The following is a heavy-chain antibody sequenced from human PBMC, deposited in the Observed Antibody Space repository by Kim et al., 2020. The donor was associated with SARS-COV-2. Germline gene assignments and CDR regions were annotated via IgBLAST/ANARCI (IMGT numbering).Heavy chain of an antibody. CDR2: MRGGGVNK. V-gene: IGHV3-23*01. D-gene: IGHD2-21*01. CDR3: AKMVIMDYYYYFYYYVM. Sequence: GGSLRLSCVASGFTFDVYAMSWVRQAPGKGLEWVSVMRGGGVNKFYADSVRGRFTISRDNSKNTLYLQMNRLRAEDTALYYCAKMVIMDYYYYFYYYVM. J-gene: IGHJ6*01. CDR1: GFTFDVYA.